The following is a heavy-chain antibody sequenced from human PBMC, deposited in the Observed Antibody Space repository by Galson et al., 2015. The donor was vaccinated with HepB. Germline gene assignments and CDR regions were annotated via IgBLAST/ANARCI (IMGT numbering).Heavy chain of an antibody. CDR3: ARDSGVAGLDAFDI. D-gene: IGHD6-19*01. J-gene: IGHJ3*02. V-gene: IGHV3-21*01. CDR1: GFTFSNYG. CDR2: ISSVGDYI. Sequence: SLRLSCAASGFTFSNYGMNWVRQAPGKGLEWVSSISSVGDYIYYADSVKGRFTISIDNAKISLYLQMNSLSAEDTAVYYCARDSGVAGLDAFDIWGQGTMVTGSS.